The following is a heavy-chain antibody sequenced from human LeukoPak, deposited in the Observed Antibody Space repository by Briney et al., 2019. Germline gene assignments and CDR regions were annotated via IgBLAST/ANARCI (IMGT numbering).Heavy chain of an antibody. D-gene: IGHD6-19*01. V-gene: IGHV1-8*01. J-gene: IGHJ4*02. CDR1: GYTFSSSD. CDR2: MNPNSGNT. CDR3: ARVQWLAPQYYFDY. Sequence: ASVKVSCKASGYTFSSSDINWVRQATGQGLEWMGWMNPNSGNTYYAQRFQGRVTMTRDTSISTAYMEVSSLRSEDTAVYYCARVQWLAPQYYFDYWGQGTLVTVSS.